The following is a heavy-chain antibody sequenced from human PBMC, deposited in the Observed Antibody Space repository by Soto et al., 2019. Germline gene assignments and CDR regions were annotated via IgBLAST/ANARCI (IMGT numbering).Heavy chain of an antibody. Sequence: SETLSLTCTVSGGSISSSSYYWGWIRQPPGKGLEWIGSIYYSGSTYYNPSLKSRVTISVDTSKNQFSLKLSSVTAADTAVYYCARQALSGIAVAGPGYWGQGTLVTVS. J-gene: IGHJ4*02. V-gene: IGHV4-39*01. CDR1: GGSISSSSYY. D-gene: IGHD6-19*01. CDR2: IYYSGST. CDR3: ARQALSGIAVAGPGY.